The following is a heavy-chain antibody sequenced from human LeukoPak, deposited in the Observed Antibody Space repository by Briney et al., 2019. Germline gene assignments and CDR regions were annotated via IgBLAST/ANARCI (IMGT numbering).Heavy chain of an antibody. Sequence: SETLSLTCTVSGGSISPISSSTYYWGWIRQAPGKGLEWIGSLFYGENTHYTPFLKSRATLSVDASNNQFSLKLTSVTAADAAVYFCARQLPTAAADTRGYFDYWGQGTVVTVSS. V-gene: IGHV4-39*01. CDR1: GGSISPISSSTYY. D-gene: IGHD6-25*01. CDR3: ARQLPTAAADTRGYFDY. CDR2: LFYGENT. J-gene: IGHJ4*02.